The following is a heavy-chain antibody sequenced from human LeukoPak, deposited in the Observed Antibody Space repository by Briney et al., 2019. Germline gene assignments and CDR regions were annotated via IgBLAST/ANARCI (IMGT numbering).Heavy chain of an antibody. V-gene: IGHV4-34*01. Sequence: SETLSLTCAVYGGSFSGYYWSWIRQPPGKGLEWIGEINHSGSTNYNPSLKSRVTISVDTSKNQFSLKLSSVTAADTAVYYCARDPGDRTQDFDYWGQGTLVTVSS. D-gene: IGHD3-10*01. CDR2: INHSGST. J-gene: IGHJ4*02. CDR3: ARDPGDRTQDFDY. CDR1: GGSFSGYY.